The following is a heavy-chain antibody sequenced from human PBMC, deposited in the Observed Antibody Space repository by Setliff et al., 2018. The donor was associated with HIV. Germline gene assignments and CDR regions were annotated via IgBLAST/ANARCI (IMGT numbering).Heavy chain of an antibody. CDR1: GLSLSTSGVG. Sequence: SGPTLVNPTQTLTLTCTFSGLSLSTSGVGVGWIRQSPGKALEWLAFIYWNNNKHYSTSLKSRLTVTKDTSKDRVVFTMTNMDPVDTPTYYCAYSGRQLRGPYFDFWGQGTPVSVPQ. CDR2: IYWNNNK. D-gene: IGHD1-1*01. V-gene: IGHV2-5*01. CDR3: AYSGRQLRGPYFDF. J-gene: IGHJ4*02.